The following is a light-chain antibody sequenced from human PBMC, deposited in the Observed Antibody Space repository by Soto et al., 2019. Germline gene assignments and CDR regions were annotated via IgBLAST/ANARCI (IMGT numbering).Light chain of an antibody. V-gene: IGKV1-5*01. CDR2: DAS. J-gene: IGKJ1*01. CDR1: RSVSTS. Sequence: DIQMTQSPSSLSASVGDRVTITCRASRSVSTSLAWYQKKPGKAPKLLISDASSLETGVPSRFSGSGSGTEFTLTINSLQPDDFATYYCQQYKSYWTFGQGTKVDIK. CDR3: QQYKSYWT.